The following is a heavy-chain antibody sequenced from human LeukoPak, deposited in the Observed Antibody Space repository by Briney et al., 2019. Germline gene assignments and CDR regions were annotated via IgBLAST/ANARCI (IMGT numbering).Heavy chain of an antibody. V-gene: IGHV4-59*01. CDR3: ARNGNYEYYFDY. CDR2: IYSSGST. J-gene: IGHJ4*02. CDR1: GGSISSYY. Sequence: SETLSLTCTVSGGSISSYYWSWIRQPPGKGLEWIGYIYSSGSTNYNPSLKSRVTISVDTSKNQFSLKLSSVTAADTAVYYCARNGNYEYYFDYWGQGTLVTVSS. D-gene: IGHD4-11*01.